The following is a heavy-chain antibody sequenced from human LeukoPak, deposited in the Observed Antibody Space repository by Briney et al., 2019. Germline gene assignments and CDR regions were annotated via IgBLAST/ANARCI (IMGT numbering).Heavy chain of an antibody. CDR1: GYSISSGYY. D-gene: IGHD3-22*01. Sequence: SETLSLTCTVSGYSISSGYYWGWIRQPPGKGLEWIGSIYHSGSTYYNPSLKSRVTISVDTSKNQFSLKLSSVTAADTAVYYCARMWGNYDSSDFDIWGQGTIVTVSS. J-gene: IGHJ3*02. CDR3: ARMWGNYDSSDFDI. V-gene: IGHV4-38-2*02. CDR2: IYHSGST.